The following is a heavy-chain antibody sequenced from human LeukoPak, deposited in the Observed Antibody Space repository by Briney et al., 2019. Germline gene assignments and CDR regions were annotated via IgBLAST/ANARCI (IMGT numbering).Heavy chain of an antibody. Sequence: SVKVSCKASGGTFSSYAISWVRQAPGQGLEWMGGIIPIFGTANYAQKLQGRVTITTDESTSTAYMELSSLRSEDTAVYYCARGNYYDSSGYYTPPPYYFDYWGQGTLVTVSS. D-gene: IGHD3-22*01. CDR2: IIPIFGTA. J-gene: IGHJ4*02. CDR3: ARGNYYDSSGYYTPPPYYFDY. CDR1: GGTFSSYA. V-gene: IGHV1-69*05.